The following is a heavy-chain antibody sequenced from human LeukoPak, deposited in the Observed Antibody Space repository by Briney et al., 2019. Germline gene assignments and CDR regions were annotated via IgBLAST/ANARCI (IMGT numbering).Heavy chain of an antibody. V-gene: IGHV1-18*01. CDR3: AREVSTAGPYYYYYYYMDV. Sequence: GASVKVSCKASGYTFTSYDISWVRQAPGQGLEWMGWISAYNGNTNYAQKLQGRVTMTTDTSTSTAYMELRSLRSDDTAVYYCAREVSTAGPYYYYYYYMDVWGKGTTVTVSS. CDR2: ISAYNGNT. D-gene: IGHD6-13*01. CDR1: GYTFTSYD. J-gene: IGHJ6*03.